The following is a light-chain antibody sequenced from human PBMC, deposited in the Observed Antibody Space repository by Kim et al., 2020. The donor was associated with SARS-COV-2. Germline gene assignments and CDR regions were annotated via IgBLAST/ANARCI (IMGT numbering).Light chain of an antibody. Sequence: GASATLACRHSHNVDINLAWYQQTPGQPRRLLIYDAAIRAAGIPDRFSGRGSGTEFTLTIGSRAPEDFAVYYCQQRGTWHPALTFGGGTKVDIK. CDR2: DAA. V-gene: IGKV3D-11*02. CDR3: QQRGTWHPALT. CDR1: HNVDIN. J-gene: IGKJ4*01.